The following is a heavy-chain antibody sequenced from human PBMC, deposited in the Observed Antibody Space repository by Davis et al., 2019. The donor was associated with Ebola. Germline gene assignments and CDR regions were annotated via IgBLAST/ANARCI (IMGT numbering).Heavy chain of an antibody. J-gene: IGHJ5*02. D-gene: IGHD4-17*01. CDR2: IYTSGST. CDR3: ARDGGRTVTTTWFDP. CDR1: GGSTSSYY. Sequence: PSETLSLTCTVSGGSTSSYYWSWIRQPAGKGLEWIGRIYTSGSTNYNPSLKSRVTMSVDTSKNQFSLKLSSVTAADTAVYYCARDGGRTVTTTWFDPWGQGTLVTVSS. V-gene: IGHV4-4*07.